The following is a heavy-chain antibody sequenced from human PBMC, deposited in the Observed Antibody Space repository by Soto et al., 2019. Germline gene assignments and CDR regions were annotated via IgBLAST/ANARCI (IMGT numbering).Heavy chain of an antibody. CDR3: AKVPIAAAGPPDYYYYMDV. J-gene: IGHJ6*03. V-gene: IGHV3-23*01. Sequence: GGSLRLSCAASGFTFSSYAMSWVRQAPGKGLEWVSAISGSGGSTYYADSVKGRFTISRDNSKNTLYLQMNSLRAEDTAVYYCAKVPIAAAGPPDYYYYMDVWGKGTTVTVSS. CDR1: GFTFSSYA. D-gene: IGHD6-13*01. CDR2: ISGSGGST.